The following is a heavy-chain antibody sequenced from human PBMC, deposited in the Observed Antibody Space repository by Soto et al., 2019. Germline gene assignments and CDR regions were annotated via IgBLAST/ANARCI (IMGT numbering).Heavy chain of an antibody. V-gene: IGHV4-39*01. CDR2: IYYSGST. J-gene: IGHJ4*02. D-gene: IGHD6-19*01. Sequence: QLQLQESGPGLVKPSETLSLTCTVSGGFISSSSYYCGWIRQPPGKGLEWIGSIYYSGSTYYNPSLKSRVTIAVDTSKNPFSLKLSSVSAADTAVYYCARPARYSSPSGFGYCCQGTLVTVSS. CDR3: ARPARYSSPSGFGY. CDR1: GGFISSSSYY.